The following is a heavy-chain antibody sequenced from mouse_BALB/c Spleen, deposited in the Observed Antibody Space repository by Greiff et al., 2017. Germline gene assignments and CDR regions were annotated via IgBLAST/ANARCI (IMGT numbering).Heavy chain of an antibody. CDR1: GFSLTGYG. V-gene: IGHV2-6-7*01. CDR3: AREGGGNYENYAMDY. J-gene: IGHJ4*01. CDR2: IWGDGST. D-gene: IGHD1-1*02. Sequence: VQLQESGPGLVAPSQSLSITCTVSGFSLTGYGVNWVRQPPGKGLEWLGMIWGDGSTDYNSALKSRLSISKDNSKSQVFLKMNSLQTDDTARYYCAREGGGNYENYAMDYWGQGTSVTVSS.